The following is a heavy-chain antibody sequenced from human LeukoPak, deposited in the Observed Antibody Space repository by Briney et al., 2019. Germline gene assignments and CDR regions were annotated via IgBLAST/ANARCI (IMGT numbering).Heavy chain of an antibody. J-gene: IGHJ4*02. CDR1: GFTFSSYS. CDR2: ISSSSSYI. CDR3: ARGGLLEWLLVDY. D-gene: IGHD3-3*01. V-gene: IGHV3-21*01. Sequence: PGGSLRLSCAASGFTFSSYSMNWVRPAPGKGLEWVSSISSSSSYIYYADSVKGRFTISRDNAKTSLYLQMNSLRAEDTAVYYCARGGLLEWLLVDYWGQGTLVTVSS.